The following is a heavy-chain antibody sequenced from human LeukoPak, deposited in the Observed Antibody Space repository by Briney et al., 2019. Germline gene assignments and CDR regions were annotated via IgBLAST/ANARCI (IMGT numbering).Heavy chain of an antibody. CDR1: GGSISSYY. D-gene: IGHD3-3*01. J-gene: IGHJ5*02. Sequence: PSETLSLTCTVSGGSISSYYWSWIRQPPGKGLEWIGYIYYSGSTNYNPSLKSRVTISVDTSKNQFSLKLSSVTAADTAVYYCARASDYDFWSGGDWFGPWGQGTLVTVSS. CDR2: IYYSGST. CDR3: ARASDYDFWSGGDWFGP. V-gene: IGHV4-59*01.